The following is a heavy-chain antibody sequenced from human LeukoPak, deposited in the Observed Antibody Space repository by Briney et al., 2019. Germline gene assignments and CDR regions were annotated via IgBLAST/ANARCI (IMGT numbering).Heavy chain of an antibody. CDR2: MNPSGST. Sequence: PSQTLSLTCAVYGGSFSGYYWTWIRQTPEKGLEWIGEMNPSGSTNYNPSLKSPVTILVDTSKNQFCLVWSSVSAADTAVYYCARGRQDVTMIVVVMSAVSYYLDVWGKGTTVTVS. D-gene: IGHD3-22*01. CDR3: ARGRQDVTMIVVVMSAVSYYLDV. CDR1: GGSFSGYY. J-gene: IGHJ6*03. V-gene: IGHV4-34*01.